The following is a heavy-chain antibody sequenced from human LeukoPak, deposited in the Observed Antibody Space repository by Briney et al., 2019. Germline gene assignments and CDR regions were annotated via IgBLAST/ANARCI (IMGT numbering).Heavy chain of an antibody. CDR1: GGSISSSSYY. V-gene: IGHV4-39*07. CDR3: ARLWFGEITNWFDP. CDR2: IYYSGST. Sequence: SETLSLTCTVSGGSISSSSYYWGWIRQPPGKGLEWIGSIYYSGSTYYNPSLKSRVTISVDTSKNQFSLKLSSVTAADTAVYYCARLWFGEITNWFDPWGQGTLVTVSS. D-gene: IGHD3-10*01. J-gene: IGHJ5*02.